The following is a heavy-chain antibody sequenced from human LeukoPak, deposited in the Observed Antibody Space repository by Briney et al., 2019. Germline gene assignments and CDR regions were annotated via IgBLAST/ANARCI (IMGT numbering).Heavy chain of an antibody. CDR1: GYTLTELS. CDR3: ARSFCGGDCLEYFQH. V-gene: IGHV1-69*13. D-gene: IGHD2-21*02. CDR2: IIPIFGTA. Sequence: SVKVSCKVSGYTLTELSMHWVRQAPGQGLEWMGGIIPIFGTANYAQKFQGRVTITADESTSTAYMELSSLRSEDTAVYYCARSFCGGDCLEYFQHWGQGTLVTVSS. J-gene: IGHJ1*01.